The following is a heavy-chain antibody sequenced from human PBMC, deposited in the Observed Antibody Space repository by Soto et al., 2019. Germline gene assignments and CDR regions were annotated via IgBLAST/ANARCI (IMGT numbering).Heavy chain of an antibody. J-gene: IGHJ4*02. D-gene: IGHD3-22*01. Sequence: SETLSLTCTVSGGSISSSSYYWGWIRQPPGKGLEWIGSIYYSGSTYYNPSLKSRVTISVDTSKNQFSLKLISVTAADTAVYYCATQNYYYDSLARYFDYWGQGTLVTVSS. CDR2: IYYSGST. CDR3: ATQNYYYDSLARYFDY. V-gene: IGHV4-39*01. CDR1: GGSISSSSYY.